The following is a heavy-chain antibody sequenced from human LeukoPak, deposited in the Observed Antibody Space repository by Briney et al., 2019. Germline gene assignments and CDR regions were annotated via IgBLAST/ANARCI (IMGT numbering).Heavy chain of an antibody. CDR3: ATARSSSSLNFHAFDI. V-gene: IGHV1-2*02. CDR2: INPNSGGT. D-gene: IGHD6-6*01. Sequence: GASVKVSCKASGYTFTSYYMHWVRQAPGQGLEWMGWINPNSGGTNYAQKFQGRVTMTRDTSISTAYMELSRLRSDDTAVYYCATARSSSSLNFHAFDIWGQGTMVTVSS. CDR1: GYTFTSYY. J-gene: IGHJ3*02.